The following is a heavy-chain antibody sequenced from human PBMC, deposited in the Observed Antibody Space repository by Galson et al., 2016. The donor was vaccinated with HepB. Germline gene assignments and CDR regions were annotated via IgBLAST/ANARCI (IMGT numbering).Heavy chain of an antibody. CDR2: IYHSGST. J-gene: IGHJ6*02. D-gene: IGHD3-9*01. CDR3: ARGADETYYEILTGPYYYGIDV. Sequence: SETLSLTCAVSGGSISSSNWWNWVRQPPGKGLEWIGEIYHSGSTNYKSSLKSRVTISVDESKNQLSLKLSSVTAADTAVYYCARGADETYYEILTGPYYYGIDVWGQGTTVTVSS. V-gene: IGHV4-4*02. CDR1: GGSISSSNW.